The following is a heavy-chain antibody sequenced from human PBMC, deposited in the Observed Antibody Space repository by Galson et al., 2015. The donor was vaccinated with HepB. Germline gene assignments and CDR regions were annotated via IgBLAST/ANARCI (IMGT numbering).Heavy chain of an antibody. Sequence: SETLSLTCTVSGGSISSYYWTWIRQPAGKGLEWIGRVYYRGNIDYNSSLKSRITMSVDTSKSQFSLKLSSVSAADTAIYYCARDRSGTLGTAIGQRVYNWFDSWGRGTLVTVSS. CDR2: VYYRGNI. V-gene: IGHV4-4*07. CDR3: ARDRSGTLGTAIGQRVYNWFDS. D-gene: IGHD5-18*01. J-gene: IGHJ5*01. CDR1: GGSISSYY.